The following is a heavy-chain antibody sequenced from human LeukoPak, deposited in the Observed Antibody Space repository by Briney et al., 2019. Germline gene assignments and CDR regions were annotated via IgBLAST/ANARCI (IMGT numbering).Heavy chain of an antibody. J-gene: IGHJ5*02. V-gene: IGHV4-59*01. Sequence: SETLSLTCTVSGGSISSYYRSWIRQPPGKGLEWIGYIYYSGSTNYNPSLKSRVTISVDTSKNQFSLKLSSVTAADTAVYYCARDQASEWFDPWGQGTLVTVSS. CDR1: GGSISSYY. CDR3: ARDQASEWFDP. CDR2: IYYSGST.